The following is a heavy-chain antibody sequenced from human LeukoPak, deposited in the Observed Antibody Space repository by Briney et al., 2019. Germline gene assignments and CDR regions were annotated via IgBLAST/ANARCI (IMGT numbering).Heavy chain of an antibody. Sequence: PSETLSLTCTVSGGSISSYYWSWIRQPPGKGLDCIGYIYYSGTTNYNPSLKSRVTISLDTSKNQFSLKLTSVTAADTVVYYCARVSWFPGTSYYYMDVWGKGTTVTVSS. V-gene: IGHV4-59*01. CDR1: GGSISSYY. J-gene: IGHJ6*03. D-gene: IGHD1-1*01. CDR3: ARVSWFPGTSYYYMDV. CDR2: IYYSGTT.